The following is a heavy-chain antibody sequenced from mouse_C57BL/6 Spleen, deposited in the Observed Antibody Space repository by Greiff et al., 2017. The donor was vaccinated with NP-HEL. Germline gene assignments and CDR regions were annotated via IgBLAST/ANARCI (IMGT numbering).Heavy chain of an antibody. J-gene: IGHJ4*01. Sequence: EVKLQESGGGLVKPGGSLKLSCAASGFTFSDYGMHWVRQAPEKGLEWVAYISSGSSTIYYADTVKGRFTISRDNAKNTLFLQMTSLRSEDTAMYYCASTHTTVVAGGAMDYWGQGTSVTVSS. D-gene: IGHD1-1*01. CDR2: ISSGSSTI. V-gene: IGHV5-17*01. CDR3: ASTHTTVVAGGAMDY. CDR1: GFTFSDYG.